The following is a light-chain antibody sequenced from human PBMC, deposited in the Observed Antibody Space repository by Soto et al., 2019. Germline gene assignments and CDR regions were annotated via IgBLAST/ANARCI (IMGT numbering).Light chain of an antibody. J-gene: IGKJ1*01. Sequence: EILLTQSPGTLSLSPGERATLSCRASQSVSSNYLAWYQQKPGQAPRLLIYGASSRATGIPDRFSGSGSGTEFTLTISRLEPQDFAVYYCQQYGGSLTWTFGQGTKVEIK. CDR2: GAS. V-gene: IGKV3-20*01. CDR1: QSVSSNY. CDR3: QQYGGSLTWT.